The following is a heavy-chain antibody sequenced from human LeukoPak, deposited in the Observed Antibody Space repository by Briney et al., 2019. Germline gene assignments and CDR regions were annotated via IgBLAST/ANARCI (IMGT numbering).Heavy chain of an antibody. D-gene: IGHD4-17*01. V-gene: IGHV3-53*01. CDR3: ARDSGDGDYEPLDY. CDR2: IYRDGST. J-gene: IGHJ4*02. Sequence: GGSLRLSCAASGFTFSDYAMSWVRQAPGKGLEWVSIIYRDGSTYYADYVRGRFTISRDNSKNTLHLQMNSLRVEDTAVYYCARDSGDGDYEPLDYWGQGTLVTVSS. CDR1: GFTFSDYA.